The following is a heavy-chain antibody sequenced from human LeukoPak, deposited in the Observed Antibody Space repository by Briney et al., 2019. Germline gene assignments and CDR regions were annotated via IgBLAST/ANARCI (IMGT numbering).Heavy chain of an antibody. CDR3: ARSYDFWSGYPPSGMDV. V-gene: IGHV3-7*01. D-gene: IGHD3-3*01. CDR1: GFTFSSYW. Sequence: GGSLRLSCAASGFTFSSYWMSWVRQAPGKGLKWVANIKQDGSEKYYVDSVKGRFTISRDNAKNSLYLQMNSLRAEDTAVYYCARSYDFWSGYPPSGMDVWGQGTTVTVSS. CDR2: IKQDGSEK. J-gene: IGHJ6*02.